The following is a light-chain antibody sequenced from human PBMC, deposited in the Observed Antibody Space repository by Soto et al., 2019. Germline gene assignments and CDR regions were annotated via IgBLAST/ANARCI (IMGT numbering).Light chain of an antibody. CDR2: WAS. CDR3: QQYYSAPLT. Sequence: DIVMTQSPDSLAVSLGERATINCKSSQSVLYSSSNKNYLAWYQQKPGQSPKLLIYWASTRETGVPDRFSGSGSGTDFTLTISSLQAVDVAVYYCQQYYSAPLTFGGGTKVEIK. V-gene: IGKV4-1*01. J-gene: IGKJ4*01. CDR1: QSVLYSSSNKNY.